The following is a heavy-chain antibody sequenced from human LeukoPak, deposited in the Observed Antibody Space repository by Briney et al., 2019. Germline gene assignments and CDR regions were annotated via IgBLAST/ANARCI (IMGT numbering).Heavy chain of an antibody. D-gene: IGHD3-10*01. CDR2: IYYSGST. Sequence: SETLSLTCTVSGGSISSYYWSWIRQPPGKGLEWIGYIYYSGSTNYNPSLKSRVTISVDTSKNQFSLKLSSVTAADTAVYYCARINYSSYFDLWGRGTLVTVSS. CDR3: ARINYSSYFDL. CDR1: GGSISSYY. J-gene: IGHJ2*01. V-gene: IGHV4-59*08.